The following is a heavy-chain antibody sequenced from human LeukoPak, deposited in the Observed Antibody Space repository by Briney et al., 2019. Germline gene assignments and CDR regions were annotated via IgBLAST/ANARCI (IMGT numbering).Heavy chain of an antibody. Sequence: TLSLTCPVSGGSISSGGYYWSWIRQHPGKGLEWIGYIYYSGSTYYNPSLKSRVTISVDTSKNQFSLKLSSVTAAGTAVYYCARDEAYGDYGSGLFDYWGQGTLVTVSS. CDR1: GGSISSGGYY. D-gene: IGHD4-17*01. V-gene: IGHV4-30-4*08. CDR3: ARDEAYGDYGSGLFDY. J-gene: IGHJ4*02. CDR2: IYYSGST.